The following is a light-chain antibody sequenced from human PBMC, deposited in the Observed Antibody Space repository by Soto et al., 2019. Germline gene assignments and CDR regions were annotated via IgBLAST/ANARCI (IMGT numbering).Light chain of an antibody. CDR3: QHYGSSPRA. CDR1: QSIGTY. CDR2: TAS. J-gene: IGKJ2*01. Sequence: DIQMTQSPSSLSASIGDRVTITCRASQSIGTYLNWYQHKPGKGPKLLIYTASTLYSGVPSRFSGSGSGTDFTLTISSLQPEDFAVYFCQHYGSSPRAFGQGTKLEIK. V-gene: IGKV1-39*02.